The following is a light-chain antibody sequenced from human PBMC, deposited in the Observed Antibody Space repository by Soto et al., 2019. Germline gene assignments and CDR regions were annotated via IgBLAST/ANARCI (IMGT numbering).Light chain of an antibody. CDR1: QSVSSN. J-gene: IGKJ1*01. CDR3: QQYNNWPPWT. Sequence: EIVMTQSPATLSVSPGERATLSCRASQSVSSNLAWYQQKPGQAPRLLIYGASTRATGIPARFSGSGSGTEFTRTISSLQSEDFAVYDWQQYNNWPPWTFGQGTKVEIK. V-gene: IGKV3-15*01. CDR2: GAS.